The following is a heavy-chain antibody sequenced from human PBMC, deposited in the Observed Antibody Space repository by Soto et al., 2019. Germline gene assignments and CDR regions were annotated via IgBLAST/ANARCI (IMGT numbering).Heavy chain of an antibody. CDR1: GGSISSYY. D-gene: IGHD2-2*01. Sequence: SETLSLTCTVSGGSISSYYWSWIRQPPGKGLEWIGYIYYSGSTNYNPSLKSRVTISVDTSKNQFSLKLSSVTAADTAVYYCARALSPDIVVVPAANQGGFDYWGQGTLVTVSS. J-gene: IGHJ4*02. CDR2: IYYSGST. CDR3: ARALSPDIVVVPAANQGGFDY. V-gene: IGHV4-59*01.